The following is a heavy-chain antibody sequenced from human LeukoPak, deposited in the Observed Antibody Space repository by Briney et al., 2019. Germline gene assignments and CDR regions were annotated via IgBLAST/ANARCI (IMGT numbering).Heavy chain of an antibody. CDR3: ARDRGVVVAATVDY. V-gene: IGHV1-18*01. CDR1: GYTFTSYG. J-gene: IGHJ4*02. Sequence: GASVKVSCKASGYTFTSYGISWVRQAPGQGLEWMGWISAYNGNTNYAQKLQGRVTMTTDTSTSTAYMELRSLRSDDTAVYYCARDRGVVVAATVDYWGQGTLVTVSS. CDR2: ISAYNGNT. D-gene: IGHD2-15*01.